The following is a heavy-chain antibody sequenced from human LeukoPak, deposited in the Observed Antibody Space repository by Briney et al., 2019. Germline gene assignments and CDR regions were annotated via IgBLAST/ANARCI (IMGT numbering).Heavy chain of an antibody. J-gene: IGHJ5*02. V-gene: IGHV3-30*03. CDR1: GFTFSTYG. CDR2: ISYDGSNK. CDR3: ARDRNRIVGATIWFDP. D-gene: IGHD1-26*01. Sequence: GGSLRLSCAASGFTFSTYGMHWVRQAPGKGLEWVAVISYDGSNKYYADSVKGRFTISRDNSKNTLYLQMNSLRAEDTAVYYCARDRNRIVGATIWFDPWGQGTLVTVSS.